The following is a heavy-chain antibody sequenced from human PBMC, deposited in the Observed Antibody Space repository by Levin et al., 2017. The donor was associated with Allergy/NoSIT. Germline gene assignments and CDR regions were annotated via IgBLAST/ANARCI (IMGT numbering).Heavy chain of an antibody. V-gene: IGHV2-5*02. CDR3: AHIISHDYGDYSAFDI. J-gene: IGHJ3*02. Sequence: SGPTLVKPTQTLTLTCTFSGFSLSTSGVGVGWIRQPPGKALEWLALIYWDDDKRYSPSLKSRLTITKDTSKNQVVLTMTNMDPVDTATYYCAHIISHDYGDYSAFDIWGQGTMVTVSS. D-gene: IGHD4-17*01. CDR1: GFSLSTSGVG. CDR2: IYWDDDK.